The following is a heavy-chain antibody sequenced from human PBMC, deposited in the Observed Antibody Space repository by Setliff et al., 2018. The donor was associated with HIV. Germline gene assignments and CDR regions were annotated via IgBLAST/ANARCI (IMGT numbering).Heavy chain of an antibody. J-gene: IGHJ4*02. CDR2: ISSSSSDA. D-gene: IGHD1-26*01. V-gene: IGHV3-21*01. CDR1: GFTFSSYS. CDR3: ARDRYSGGSTDY. Sequence: GGSLRLSCAASGFTFSSYSMNWVRQAPGKGLEWVSYISSSSSDAHYADSVKGRFTISRDNVKNSLYLQMNSLRAEDTAVYYCARDRYSGGSTDYWGQGTLVTVSS.